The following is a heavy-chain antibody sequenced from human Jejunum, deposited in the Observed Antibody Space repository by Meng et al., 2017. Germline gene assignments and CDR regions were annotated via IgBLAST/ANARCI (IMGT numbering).Heavy chain of an antibody. CDR3: AREGQLMLGLVDY. CDR1: GDSISSVGHY. V-gene: IGHV4-31*02. CDR2: IYYTGSA. J-gene: IGHJ4*02. Sequence: QVQLQESGPGLVTPSQTLFLIWTVSGDSISSVGHYWSWIRQHPGKGLEWIGYIYYTGSAYYNPSLESRVTLSVDTSNNQFSLRLNSVTAAYTAVYYCAREGQLMLGLVDYWGQGTLVTVSS. D-gene: IGHD2-2*01.